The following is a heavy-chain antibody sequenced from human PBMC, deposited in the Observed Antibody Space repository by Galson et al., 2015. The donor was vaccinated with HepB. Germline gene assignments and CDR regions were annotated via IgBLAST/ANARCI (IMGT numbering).Heavy chain of an antibody. CDR2: IIPFFGTP. D-gene: IGHD2-2*01. Sequence: SVKVSCKASGGTFSKYAITRVRQAPGQGLEWMGGIIPFFGTPIYAQRFQGRVTITADESTTTAHMELSSLRSDDTAVFYCALARDPNPTYYSSVNYGMDVWGQGTTVTVSS. J-gene: IGHJ6*02. CDR3: ALARDPNPTYYSSVNYGMDV. V-gene: IGHV1-69*13. CDR1: GGTFSKYA.